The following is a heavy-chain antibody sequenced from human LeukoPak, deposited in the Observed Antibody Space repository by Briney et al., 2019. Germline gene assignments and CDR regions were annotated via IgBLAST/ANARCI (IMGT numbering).Heavy chain of an antibody. V-gene: IGHV3-21*01. Sequence: GGSLRLSCAASGFTFSSYTINWVRLAPGKGLEWVSSIGSSSTYIYYADSVKGRFTISRDNSKNTLYLQMNSLRAEDTAVYYCAKGRSEGSGTYYPSFDDWGQGTLVTVSS. CDR1: GFTFSSYT. CDR2: IGSSSTYI. J-gene: IGHJ4*02. D-gene: IGHD3-10*01. CDR3: AKGRSEGSGTYYPSFDD.